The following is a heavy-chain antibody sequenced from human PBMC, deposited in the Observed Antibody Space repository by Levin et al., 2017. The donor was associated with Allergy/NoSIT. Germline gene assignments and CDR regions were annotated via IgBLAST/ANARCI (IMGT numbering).Heavy chain of an antibody. CDR3: ARFLMGDSGGRRDYYFYYGVDV. CDR2: ITSSGDKI. CDR1: GFSFSDYC. D-gene: IGHD3-22*01. Sequence: GGSLRLSCAASGFSFSDYCMTWIRQAPGKGLEWVSYITSSGDKIYYADSVRGRFTISRDNARNSLFLQMNSLRAEDTAVYYCARFLMGDSGGRRDYYFYYGVDVWGQGTTVTVSS. V-gene: IGHV3-11*01. J-gene: IGHJ6*02.